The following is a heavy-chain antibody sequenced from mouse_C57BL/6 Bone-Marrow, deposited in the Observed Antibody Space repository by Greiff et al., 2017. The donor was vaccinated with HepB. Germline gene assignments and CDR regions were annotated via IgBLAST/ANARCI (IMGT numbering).Heavy chain of an antibody. Sequence: EVMLVESGAELVRPGASVKLSCTASGFNIKDDYMHWVKQRPEQGLEWIGWIDPENGDTEYASKFQGKATITADTSSNTAYLQLSSLTSEDTAVYYCTTGDGYYGLDYWGQGTTLTVSS. V-gene: IGHV14-4*01. CDR3: TTGDGYYGLDY. D-gene: IGHD2-3*01. J-gene: IGHJ2*01. CDR1: GFNIKDDY. CDR2: IDPENGDT.